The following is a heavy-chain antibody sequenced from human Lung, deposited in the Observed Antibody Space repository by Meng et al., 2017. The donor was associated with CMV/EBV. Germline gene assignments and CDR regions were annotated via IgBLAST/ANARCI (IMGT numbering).Heavy chain of an antibody. D-gene: IGHD3-10*01. CDR2: ISSSGSYI. CDR1: GFTFSSYT. V-gene: IGHV3-21*06. Sequence: GGSLRLXCAASGFTFSSYTLNWVRQPPGEGLEWVSSISSSGSYIYYAASVKGRFTISRVNAENSLYLQMSGLRAEDTAVYFCARDYGSRGMDVWGQGTTVNVSS. CDR3: ARDYGSRGMDV. J-gene: IGHJ6*02.